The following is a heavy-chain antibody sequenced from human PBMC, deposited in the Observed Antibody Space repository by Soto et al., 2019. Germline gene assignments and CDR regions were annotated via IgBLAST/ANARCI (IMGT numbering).Heavy chain of an antibody. CDR1: GYTFTTSP. D-gene: IGHD2-21*02. J-gene: IGHJ1*01. Sequence: QVQLVQSGAEVKKPGASVKASCKASGYTFTTSPIHWVRQAPGQRLEWMGWINAANGNAKYSQKFQGRVTITRDTPASTAYMELIGLRSEDTAVYDCATPSPLCAGDAGGCEFQHWGQGTLVTVSS. CDR2: INAANGNA. CDR3: ATPSPLCAGDAGGCEFQH. V-gene: IGHV1-3*01.